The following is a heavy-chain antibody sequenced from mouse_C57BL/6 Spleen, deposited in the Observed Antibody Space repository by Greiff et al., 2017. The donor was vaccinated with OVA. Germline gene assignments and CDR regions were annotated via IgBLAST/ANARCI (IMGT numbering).Heavy chain of an antibody. CDR3: ARLTTVVATKDYYAMDY. V-gene: IGHV2-2*01. CDR2: IWSGGST. D-gene: IGHD1-1*01. Sequence: VHLVESGPGLVQPSQSLSITCTVSGFSLTSYGVHWVRQSPGKGLEWLGVIWSGGSTDYNAAFISRLSISKDNSKSQVFFKMNSLQADDTAIYYCARLTTVVATKDYYAMDYWGQGTSVTVSS. CDR1: GFSLTSYG. J-gene: IGHJ4*01.